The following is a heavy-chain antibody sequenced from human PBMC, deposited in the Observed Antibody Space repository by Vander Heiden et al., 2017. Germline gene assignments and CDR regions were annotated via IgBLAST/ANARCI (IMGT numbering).Heavy chain of an antibody. D-gene: IGHD2-15*01. Sequence: EAQPVASGGGWVQPGRSLRLSCVRSGFHFDDYAIHWVRQVPGKGLEWVSGVSWNSDFIGYADSVKGRCTISKDNAKKSVYLQMDSLRTDDTAFYYCAKDIVGSVSFLTNIENWGQGTLVTVSS. CDR1: GFHFDDYA. J-gene: IGHJ4*02. V-gene: IGHV3-9*01. CDR2: VSWNSDFI. CDR3: AKDIVGSVSFLTNIEN.